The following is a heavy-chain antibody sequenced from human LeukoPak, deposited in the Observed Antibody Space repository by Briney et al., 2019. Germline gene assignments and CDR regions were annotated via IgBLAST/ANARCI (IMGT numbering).Heavy chain of an antibody. CDR3: ARMRTWYLDV. CDR1: GFTFDDYA. V-gene: IGHV3-48*03. Sequence: PGRSLRLSCAASGFTFDDYAMHWVRQAPGKGLEWVSYMSSSGYTIHYADSVKGRFTISRDNAKNSLFLQMSSLRGEDTAVYYCARMRTWYLDVWGRGTLVTVSS. CDR2: MSSSGYTI. J-gene: IGHJ2*01.